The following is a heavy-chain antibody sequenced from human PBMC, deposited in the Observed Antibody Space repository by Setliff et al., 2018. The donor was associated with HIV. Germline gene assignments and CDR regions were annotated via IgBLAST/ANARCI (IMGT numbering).Heavy chain of an antibody. D-gene: IGHD3-9*01. CDR3: ARAGYYRFDY. V-gene: IGHV3-74*01. CDR1: GFTFSTAW. J-gene: IGHJ4*02. Sequence: PGGSLGLSCAASGFTFSTAWMHWVRQAPGKGLVWLSRMNGDGSTTDYADSVKGRFTVSRDNAKNTLYLQMNSLTAEDTAVYYCARAGYYRFDYWGQGTLVTV. CDR2: MNGDGSTT.